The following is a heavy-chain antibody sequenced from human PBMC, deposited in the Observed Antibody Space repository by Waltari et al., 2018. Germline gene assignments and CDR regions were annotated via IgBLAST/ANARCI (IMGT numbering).Heavy chain of an antibody. D-gene: IGHD1-1*01. Sequence: EVQLGESGGGLVQPGGSLRLSCVASGFTFSSYWMSWVRQAPGKGLEWVANIKEDGSEKHYVDCVKGRFTISRDNAKNSLYLQMNNLRAEDTAVYYCARTGTSEDFFDYWGQGTLVTVSS. CDR3: ARTGTSEDFFDY. V-gene: IGHV3-7*01. CDR1: GFTFSSYW. CDR2: IKEDGSEK. J-gene: IGHJ4*02.